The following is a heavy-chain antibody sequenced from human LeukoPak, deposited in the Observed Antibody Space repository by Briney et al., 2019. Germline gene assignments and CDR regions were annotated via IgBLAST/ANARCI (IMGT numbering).Heavy chain of an antibody. CDR3: ARGSYSSSWYDAFDI. V-gene: IGHV1-8*03. Sequence: RASVKVSCKASGYTFTSYDINWVRQATGQGLEWMGWMNPNSGNTGYAQKFQGRVTITRNTSISTAYMELSSLRSEDTAVYYCARGSYSSSWYDAFDIWGQGTMVTVSS. D-gene: IGHD6-13*01. CDR1: GYTFTSYD. J-gene: IGHJ3*02. CDR2: MNPNSGNT.